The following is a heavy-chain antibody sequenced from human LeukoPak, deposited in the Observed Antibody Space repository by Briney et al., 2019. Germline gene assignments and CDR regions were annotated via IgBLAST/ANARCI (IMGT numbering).Heavy chain of an antibody. J-gene: IGHJ4*02. CDR2: IYHSGST. CDR3: ARAPRMVWGSYYDY. V-gene: IGHV4-4*02. CDR1: GGSISSSNW. D-gene: IGHD3-16*01. Sequence: PSGTLSLTCAVSGGSISSSNWWSWVRQPPGKGLEWIGEIYHSGSTNYNPSLKSRVTISVDKSKNQFSLKLSSVTAADTAVYYCARAPRMVWGSYYDYWGQGTLVTVSS.